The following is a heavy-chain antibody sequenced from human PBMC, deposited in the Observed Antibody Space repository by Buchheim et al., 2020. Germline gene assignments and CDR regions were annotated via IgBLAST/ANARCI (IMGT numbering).Heavy chain of an antibody. CDR2: INHSGST. V-gene: IGHV4-34*01. CDR1: GGSFSGYY. Sequence: QVQLQQWGAGLLKPSETLSLTCAVYGGSFSGYYWSWIRQPPGKGLEWIGEINHSGSTNYNPSLKSRVTISVDTSKNQFSLKLSSVTAADTAVYYCARRGTLRYFDWLSYFDYWGQGTL. D-gene: IGHD3-9*01. J-gene: IGHJ4*02. CDR3: ARRGTLRYFDWLSYFDY.